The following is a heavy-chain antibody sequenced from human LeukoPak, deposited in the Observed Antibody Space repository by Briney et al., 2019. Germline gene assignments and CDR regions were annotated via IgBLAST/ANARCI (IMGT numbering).Heavy chain of an antibody. Sequence: GGSLRLSCAASGLTFSSYWMSWVRQAPGKGPEWVANIKPDGSGKYYVDSVKGRFTISRDNAENSLFLHMNSLRAEDTAVYSCARCAVAAAGDYWGRGTLVTVSS. D-gene: IGHD6-13*01. CDR1: GLTFSSYW. V-gene: IGHV3-7*01. CDR3: ARCAVAAAGDY. CDR2: IKPDGSGK. J-gene: IGHJ4*02.